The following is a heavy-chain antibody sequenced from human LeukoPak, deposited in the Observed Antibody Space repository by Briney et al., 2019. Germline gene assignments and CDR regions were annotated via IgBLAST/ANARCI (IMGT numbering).Heavy chain of an antibody. CDR2: ISAYNGNT. Sequence: ASVKVSCKASGYTFTSYGISWVRQAPGQGLEWMGWISAYNGNTNYAQKLQGRVTMTTDTSMSTAYMELRSLRSDDTAVYYCARVQLTIFGVVIIGTPFDPWGQGTLVTVSS. CDR3: ARVQLTIFGVVIIGTPFDP. V-gene: IGHV1-18*01. D-gene: IGHD3-3*01. CDR1: GYTFTSYG. J-gene: IGHJ5*02.